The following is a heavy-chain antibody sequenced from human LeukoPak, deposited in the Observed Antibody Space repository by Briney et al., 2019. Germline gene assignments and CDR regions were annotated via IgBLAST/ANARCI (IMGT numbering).Heavy chain of an antibody. D-gene: IGHD5-24*01. J-gene: IGHJ4*02. CDR3: ARDGDGYNTYYDY. Sequence: PSETLSLTCTVSGGSISSGSYYWSWIRQPAGKGLEWIGRIYTSGSTNYNPSLKSRVTISVDTSKNQFSLKLSSVTAADTAVHYCARDGDGYNTYYDYWGQGTLVTVSS. CDR2: IYTSGST. CDR1: GGSISSGSYY. V-gene: IGHV4-61*02.